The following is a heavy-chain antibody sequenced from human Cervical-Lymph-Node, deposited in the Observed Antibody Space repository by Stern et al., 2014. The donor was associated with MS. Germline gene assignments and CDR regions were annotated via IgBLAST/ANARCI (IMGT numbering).Heavy chain of an antibody. Sequence: EVQLLQSEGGLVQPGGSLRLSCAASGFTFSSYWMHWVRQAPGKGLVWVSRINSDGSSTSYADSVKGRFTISRDNAKNTLYLQMNSLRAEDTAVYYCARDPSYCGGDCYANWFDPWGQGTLVTVSS. CDR3: ARDPSYCGGDCYANWFDP. J-gene: IGHJ5*02. CDR1: GFTFSSYW. D-gene: IGHD2-21*02. V-gene: IGHV3-74*01. CDR2: INSDGSST.